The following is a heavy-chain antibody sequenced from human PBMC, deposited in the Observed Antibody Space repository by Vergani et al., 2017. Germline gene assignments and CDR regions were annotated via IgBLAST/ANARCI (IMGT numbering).Heavy chain of an antibody. D-gene: IGHD5-24*01. CDR1: GGSISRNDYY. CDR2: IYYSGST. Sequence: QVQLQESGPGLVKPSQTLSLTCSVSGGSISRNDYYWTWIRQPPGKGLEWLGYIYYSGSTYYNPSLKSRVTISVDTSKNQFSLKLSSVTAADTAVYYCARERWLQFTDWYYGMDVWGQGTTVTVSS. CDR3: ARERWLQFTDWYYGMDV. V-gene: IGHV4-30-4*08. J-gene: IGHJ6*02.